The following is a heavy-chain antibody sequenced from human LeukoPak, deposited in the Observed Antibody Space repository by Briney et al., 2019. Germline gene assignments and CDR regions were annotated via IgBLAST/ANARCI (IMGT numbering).Heavy chain of an antibody. CDR3: AREYSYGSSYYFDY. CDR2: IYYSGST. J-gene: IGHJ4*02. CDR1: GGSISSSTFY. Sequence: SETLSLTCTVSGGSISSSTFYWGWTRHPPGKGLEWFGNIYYSGSTNYNPSLKRRVTISVDTSNNQFSLELSSVAAADTAVYYCAREYSYGSSYYFDYWGQGTLVTVSS. V-gene: IGHV4-39*07. D-gene: IGHD5-18*01.